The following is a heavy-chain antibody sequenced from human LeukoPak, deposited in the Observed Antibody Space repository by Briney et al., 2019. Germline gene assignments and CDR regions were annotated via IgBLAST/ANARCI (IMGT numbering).Heavy chain of an antibody. D-gene: IGHD3-22*01. CDR1: GGSFSGYY. CDR2: INHSGST. CDR3: AREQDREAAATIVGDY. V-gene: IGHV4-34*01. J-gene: IGHJ4*02. Sequence: PSETLSLTCAVYGGSFSGYYWSWIRQPPGKGLEWIGEINHSGSTNYNPSLKSRVTISVDTSKNQFSLKLSSVTAADTAVYYCAREQDREAAATIVGDYWGQGTLVTVSS.